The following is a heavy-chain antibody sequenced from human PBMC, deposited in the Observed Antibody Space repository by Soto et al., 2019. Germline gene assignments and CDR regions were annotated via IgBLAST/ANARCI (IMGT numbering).Heavy chain of an antibody. CDR1: GGTFSSYA. D-gene: IGHD1-1*01. Sequence: ASVKVSCKASGGTFSSYAISWVRQAPGQGPEWMGWISPYNGNTNYAQKFQGRLSMTTDTSTSTAYMELSSLRSDDTAVYYCARDPGGATGFHPWGQGTLVTVSS. CDR2: ISPYNGNT. V-gene: IGHV1-18*01. CDR3: ARDPGGATGFHP. J-gene: IGHJ5*02.